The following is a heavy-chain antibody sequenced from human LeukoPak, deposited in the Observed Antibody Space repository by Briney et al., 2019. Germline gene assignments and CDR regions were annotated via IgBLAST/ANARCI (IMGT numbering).Heavy chain of an antibody. D-gene: IGHD3-22*01. Sequence: PGGSLRLSYAASGFTLNNYAMSWVRQAPGKGLEWVSGISGSGGSTYYADSVKGRFTISRDNAKNTLYLQMNSLRAEDTAVYYCAKGDSSDYQVNDYWGQGTLVTVSS. CDR3: AKGDSSDYQVNDY. CDR2: ISGSGGST. J-gene: IGHJ4*02. V-gene: IGHV3-23*01. CDR1: GFTLNNYA.